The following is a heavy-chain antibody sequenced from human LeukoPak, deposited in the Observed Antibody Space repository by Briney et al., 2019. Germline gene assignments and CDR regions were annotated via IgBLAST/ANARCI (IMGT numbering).Heavy chain of an antibody. J-gene: IGHJ5*02. V-gene: IGHV1-69*05. Sequence: SVKVSCKASGYTFTSYGISWVRQAPGQGLEWMGGIIPIFGTANYAQKFQGRVTITTDESTSTAYMELSSLRSEDTAVYYCARHTGSGYYYGWFDPWGQGTLVTVSS. CDR3: ARHTGSGYYYGWFDP. CDR2: IIPIFGTA. CDR1: GYTFTSYG. D-gene: IGHD3-22*01.